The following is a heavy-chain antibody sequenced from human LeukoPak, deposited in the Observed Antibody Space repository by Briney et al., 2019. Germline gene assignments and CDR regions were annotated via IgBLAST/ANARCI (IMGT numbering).Heavy chain of an antibody. CDR3: AREGGPYRPLDY. Sequence: SGTLSLTCGVSYGSITNTNYWTWVRQPPGKGLEWIGEVNLQGSTNYNPSLMGRVAISVDTSENHISLQLTSVTAADTAVYYCAREGGPYRPLDYSGQGTLVTVSS. CDR1: YGSITNTNY. CDR2: VNLQGST. V-gene: IGHV4-4*02. J-gene: IGHJ4*02.